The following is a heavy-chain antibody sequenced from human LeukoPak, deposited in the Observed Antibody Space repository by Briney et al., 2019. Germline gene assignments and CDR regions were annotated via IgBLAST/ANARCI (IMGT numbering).Heavy chain of an antibody. D-gene: IGHD6-6*01. CDR2: IYYTGST. CDR1: GGSISTYY. Sequence: SETLSLTCTVSGGSISTYYWSWLRQPPGMGLEWIGYIYYTGSTNYNPSLKSRVTISLDTSKNQFSLRLSSVTAADTAVYYCVRFRGNSTWSYYFDFWGQGTLVTVSS. CDR3: VRFRGNSTWSYYFDF. V-gene: IGHV4-59*01. J-gene: IGHJ4*02.